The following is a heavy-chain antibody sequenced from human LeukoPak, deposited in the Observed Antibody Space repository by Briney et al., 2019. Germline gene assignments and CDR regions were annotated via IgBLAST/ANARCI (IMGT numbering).Heavy chain of an antibody. CDR1: GYTFTKYW. CDR3: ASPIAAVASDAFDI. Sequence: GESLKISCKGTGYTFTKYWIGWVRQKAGKGLEWMGIIFPGDSDIRYSPSFQGQVTISADKPISTAYLHWSSLKASDTAMYYCASPIAAVASDAFDIWGQGTMVTVSS. D-gene: IGHD6-6*01. CDR2: IFPGDSDI. J-gene: IGHJ3*02. V-gene: IGHV5-51*04.